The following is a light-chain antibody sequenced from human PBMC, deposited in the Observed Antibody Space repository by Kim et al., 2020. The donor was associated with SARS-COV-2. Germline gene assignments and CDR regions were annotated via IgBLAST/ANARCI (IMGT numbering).Light chain of an antibody. CDR3: QQYGNSFT. CDR2: GTS. V-gene: IGKV3-20*01. CDR1: QSVSSNY. J-gene: IGKJ5*01. Sequence: ENVLTQSPGTLSLSPGERATLSCRASQSVSSNYLGWYQQKPGQAPRLLIYGTSNRATGTPDRFSGSGSGTDFTLTISRLEPEDFAVYYCQQYGNSFTFGQGTRLEIK.